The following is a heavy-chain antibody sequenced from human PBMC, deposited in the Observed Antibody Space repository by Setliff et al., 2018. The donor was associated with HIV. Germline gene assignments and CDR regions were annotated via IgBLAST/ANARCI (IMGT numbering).Heavy chain of an antibody. D-gene: IGHD3-10*01. J-gene: IGHJ4*02. CDR3: ARLPYYVSGGVFDH. V-gene: IGHV5-51*01. CDR2: VYPGDSDT. Sequence: GESLKISCQCSGFNFLAHWIGWVRQVPEKGLEWMGIVYPGDSDTRYTPSFEGQVTVSADKTITTAYLQLTSLKASDTAMYFCARLPYYVSGGVFDHWGKGTLVTVSS. CDR1: GFNFLAHW.